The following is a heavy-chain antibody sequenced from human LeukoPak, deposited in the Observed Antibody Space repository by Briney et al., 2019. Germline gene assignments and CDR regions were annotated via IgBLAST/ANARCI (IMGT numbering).Heavy chain of an antibody. V-gene: IGHV3-30*18. CDR2: ISYDGSNK. CDR1: GFTFSSYG. CDR3: AKDIAARCFLPDY. D-gene: IGHD6-6*01. J-gene: IGHJ4*02. Sequence: GRSLRLSCAASGFTFSSYGMHWVRQAPGKGLEWVAVISYDGSNKYYADSVKGRFTISRDNSKNTLYLQMNSLRAEDTAVYYCAKDIAARCFLPDYWGQGTLVTVSS.